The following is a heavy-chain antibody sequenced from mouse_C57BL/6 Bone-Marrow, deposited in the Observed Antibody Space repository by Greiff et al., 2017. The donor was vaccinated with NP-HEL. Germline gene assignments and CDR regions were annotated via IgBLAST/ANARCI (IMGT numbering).Heavy chain of an antibody. CDR1: GYTFTSYW. CDR3: ARSEDRYYYGSSYDWYFDV. CDR2: INPSSGYT. Sequence: QVQLKQSGAELAKPGASVKLSCKASGYTFTSYWMHWVKQRPGQGLEWIGYINPSSGYTKYNQKFKDKATLTADKSSSTAYMQLSSLTYEDSAVYYCARSEDRYYYGSSYDWYFDVWGTGTTVTVSS. V-gene: IGHV1-7*01. J-gene: IGHJ1*03. D-gene: IGHD1-1*01.